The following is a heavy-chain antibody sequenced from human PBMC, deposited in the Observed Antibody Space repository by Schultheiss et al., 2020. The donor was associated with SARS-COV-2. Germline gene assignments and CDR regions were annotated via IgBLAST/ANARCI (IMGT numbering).Heavy chain of an antibody. V-gene: IGHV2-70*01. D-gene: IGHD3-16*01. CDR3: ARRRGYAWNFDY. CDR2: IDWDDDK. Sequence: SGPTLVKPTPTLTLTCTFSGFSISTTGMSVSWIRQPPGKALEWLALIDWDDDKYYITSLKTRLTISKDTSKNQVVLTMTNMDPVDTATYYCARRRGYAWNFDYWGQGTLVTVSS. J-gene: IGHJ4*02. CDR1: GFSISTTGMS.